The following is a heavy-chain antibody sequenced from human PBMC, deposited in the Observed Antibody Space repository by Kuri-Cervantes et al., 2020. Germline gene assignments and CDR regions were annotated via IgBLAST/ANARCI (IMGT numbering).Heavy chain of an antibody. J-gene: IGHJ5*02. CDR3: ARRRRPAANTVTTRRGNQPPDNWFDP. D-gene: IGHD4-17*01. Sequence: ASVKVSCKASGYTFTSYDINWVRQATGQGLEWMGWMNPNSGNTGYAQKFQGRVTMTRNTSISTAYMELSSLRSEDTAVYYCARRRRPAANTVTTRRGNQPPDNWFDPWGQGTLVTVSS. CDR2: MNPNSGNT. CDR1: GYTFTSYD. V-gene: IGHV1-8*01.